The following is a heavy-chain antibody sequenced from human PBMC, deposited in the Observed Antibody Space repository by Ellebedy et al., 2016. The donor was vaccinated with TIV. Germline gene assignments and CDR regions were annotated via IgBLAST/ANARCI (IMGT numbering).Heavy chain of an antibody. CDR3: ASLALLGYLHDY. J-gene: IGHJ4*02. CDR2: IKQDGSEK. Sequence: GESLKISXAASGFTFSSYWMSWVRQAPGKGLEWVANIKQDGSEKYYVDSVKGRFTISRDNAKNSLYPQMNSLRAEDTAVYYCASLALLGYLHDYWGQGTLVTVSS. CDR1: GFTFSSYW. V-gene: IGHV3-7*03. D-gene: IGHD2-21*01.